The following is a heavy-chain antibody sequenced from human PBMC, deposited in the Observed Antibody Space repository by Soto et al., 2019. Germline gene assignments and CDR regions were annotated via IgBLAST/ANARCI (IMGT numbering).Heavy chain of an antibody. CDR2: IYVTGAV. Sequence: SETLSLTCSVSGAALNSGNYYWSWIRQFPGKGLEWIGHIYVTGAVDYNPSLRDRITISQDTSERQFSLNLRLVTAADTAVYYCARLRIATNNYKWFDPWGQGTLVTVSS. V-gene: IGHV4-31*03. J-gene: IGHJ5*02. D-gene: IGHD2-21*01. CDR1: GAALNSGNYY. CDR3: ARLRIATNNYKWFDP.